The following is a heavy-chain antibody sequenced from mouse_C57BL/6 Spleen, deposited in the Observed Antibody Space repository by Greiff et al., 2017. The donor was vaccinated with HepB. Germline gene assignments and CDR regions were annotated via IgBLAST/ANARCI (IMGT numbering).Heavy chain of an antibody. CDR2: ISSGGSYT. Sequence: EVQRVESGGDLVKPGGSLKLSCAASGFTFSSYGMSWVRQTPDKRLEWVATISSGGSYTYYPDSVKGRFTISRDNAKNTLYLQMSSLKSEDTAMYYCARQGDVRYYFDYWGQGTTLTVSS. CDR1: GFTFSSYG. V-gene: IGHV5-6*01. J-gene: IGHJ2*01. CDR3: ARQGDVRYYFDY. D-gene: IGHD3-3*01.